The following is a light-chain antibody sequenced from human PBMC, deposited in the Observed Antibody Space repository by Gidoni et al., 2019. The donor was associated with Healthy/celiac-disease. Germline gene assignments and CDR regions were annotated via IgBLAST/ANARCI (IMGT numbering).Light chain of an antibody. CDR3: QSYDSSLSGWV. CDR1: SSNIGAGYD. V-gene: IGLV1-40*01. J-gene: IGLJ3*02. Sequence: SVLTPPPSVSGAPRQRVTISCTGSSSNIGAGYDVHWYQQLPGTAPNLLIYGNSNRPSGVPDRFSGSKSGTSASLAITGLQAEDEADYYCQSYDSSLSGWVFGGGTKLTVL. CDR2: GNS.